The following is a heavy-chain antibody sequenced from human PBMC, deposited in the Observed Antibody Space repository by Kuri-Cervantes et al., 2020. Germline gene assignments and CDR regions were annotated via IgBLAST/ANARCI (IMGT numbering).Heavy chain of an antibody. J-gene: IGHJ6*02. D-gene: IGHD3-22*01. CDR2: IYTSGST. Sequence: ESLKISCTVSGSSISSYYWSWIRQPAGKGLEWIGRIYTSGSTNYNPSLKSRVTMSVDTSKNQFSLKLSSVTAADTAVYYCARTMIVALGPTCMDVWGQGTTVTVSS. CDR3: ARTMIVALGPTCMDV. CDR1: GSSISSYY. V-gene: IGHV4-4*07.